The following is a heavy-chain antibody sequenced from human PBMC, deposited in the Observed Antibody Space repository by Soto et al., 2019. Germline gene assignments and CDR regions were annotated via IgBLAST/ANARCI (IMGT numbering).Heavy chain of an antibody. J-gene: IGHJ4*02. CDR2: ISGSGGST. CDR1: GFTFSSYA. V-gene: IGHV3-23*01. Sequence: GGSLRLSCAASGFTFSSYAMSWVRQAPGKGLEWVSAISGSGGSTYYADSVKGRFTISRDNSKNTLYLQMNSLRAEDTAVYYCAKEAYDSSGYYFPKYYIDYRGQGTLVTVSS. CDR3: AKEAYDSSGYYFPKYYIDY. D-gene: IGHD3-22*01.